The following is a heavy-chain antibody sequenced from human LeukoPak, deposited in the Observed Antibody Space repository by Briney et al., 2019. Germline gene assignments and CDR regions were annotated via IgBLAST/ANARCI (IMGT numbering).Heavy chain of an antibody. CDR1: GGTFSSYA. CDR2: IIPILGIA. CDR3: ARGRSAYYYYGMDV. J-gene: IGHJ6*02. Sequence: ASVKVSCKASGGTFSSYAISWVRQAPGQGLEWMGRIIPILGIANYAQEFQGRVTITADKSTSTAYMELSSLRSEDTAVYYCARGRSAYYYYGMDVWGQGTTVTVSS. V-gene: IGHV1-69*04.